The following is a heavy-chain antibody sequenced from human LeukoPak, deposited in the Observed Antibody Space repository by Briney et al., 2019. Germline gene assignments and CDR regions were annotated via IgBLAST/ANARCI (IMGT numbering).Heavy chain of an antibody. CDR2: IYYSGDT. J-gene: IGHJ4*02. D-gene: IGHD3-3*01. Sequence: SETLSLTCTVSGGSISSSYWSWIRQPPGKELEWIGYIYYSGDTNYNPSLQSRVTISLDTSKNQFSLKLSSVTAAGTAVYYCARRSGDFWSNYYHFGYWGQGILVTVSS. V-gene: IGHV4-59*08. CDR1: GGSISSSY. CDR3: ARRSGDFWSNYYHFGY.